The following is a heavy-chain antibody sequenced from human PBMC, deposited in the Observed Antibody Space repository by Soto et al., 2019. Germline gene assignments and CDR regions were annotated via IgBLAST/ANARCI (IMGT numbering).Heavy chain of an antibody. CDR3: AAGYPGTYYYGMDV. CDR2: IYHSGST. CDR1: GGSISSGGYS. V-gene: IGHV4-30-2*01. J-gene: IGHJ6*02. Sequence: QLQLQESGSGLVKPSQTLSLTCAVSGGSISSGGYSWSWIRQPPGKGLEWIGYIYHSGSTYYNPSLKSRVTISVDRSKNQFSLKLSSVTAADTAVCYCAAGYPGTYYYGMDVWGQGTTVTVSS. D-gene: IGHD5-18*01.